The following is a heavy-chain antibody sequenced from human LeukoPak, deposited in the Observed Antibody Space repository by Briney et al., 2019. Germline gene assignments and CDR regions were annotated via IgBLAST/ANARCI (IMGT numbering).Heavy chain of an antibody. V-gene: IGHV1-46*01. D-gene: IGHD3-3*01. Sequence: ASVKVSCKASGYTFTSYYMHWVRQAPGQGLEWMGIINPSGGSTSYAQKLQGRVTMTTDTSTSTAYMELRSLRSDDTAVYYCARDRSSVYYDFWSGYRWYNWFDPWGQGTLVTVSS. CDR1: GYTFTSYY. J-gene: IGHJ5*02. CDR2: INPSGGST. CDR3: ARDRSSVYYDFWSGYRWYNWFDP.